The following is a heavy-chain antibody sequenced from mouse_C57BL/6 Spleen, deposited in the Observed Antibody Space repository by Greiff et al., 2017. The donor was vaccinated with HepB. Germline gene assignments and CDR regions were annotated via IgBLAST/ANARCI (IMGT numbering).Heavy chain of an antibody. J-gene: IGHJ1*03. Sequence: DVKLQESGTVLARPGASVKMSCKTSGYTFTSYWMHWVKQRPGQGLEWIGAIYPGNSDTSYNQKFKGKAKLTAVTSASTAYMELSSLTNEDSAVYYCTNYYGSSLSYWYFDVWGTGTTVTVSS. CDR3: TNYYGSSLSYWYFDV. V-gene: IGHV1-5*01. D-gene: IGHD1-1*01. CDR2: IYPGNSDT. CDR1: GYTFTSYW.